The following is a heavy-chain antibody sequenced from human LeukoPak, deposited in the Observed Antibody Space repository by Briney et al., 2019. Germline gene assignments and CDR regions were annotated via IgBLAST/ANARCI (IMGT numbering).Heavy chain of an antibody. D-gene: IGHD1-1*01. CDR3: ARDRAHDPFSENGMDV. J-gene: IGHJ6*02. CDR1: GYTFTGYY. CDR2: INPNSGGT. V-gene: IGHV1-2*02. Sequence: ASVKVSCKASGYTFTGYYMHWVRQAPGQGLEWMGWINPNSGGTNYAQKFQGRVTMSRDTSISTAYMELSRLRSDDTAVYDCARDRAHDPFSENGMDVWGQGTTVTVSS.